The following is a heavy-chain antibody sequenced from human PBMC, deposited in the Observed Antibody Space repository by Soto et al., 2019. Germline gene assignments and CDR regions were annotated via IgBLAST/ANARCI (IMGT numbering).Heavy chain of an antibody. CDR2: IYHSGST. Sequence: SETLSLTCAVSGYSISSGYYWGWIRQPPGEGLEWIGSIYHSGSTYYNPSLKSRVTISVDTSKNQFSLKLSSVTAADTAVYYCARDVIVPATNYYYYGMDVWGQGTTVTVSS. J-gene: IGHJ6*02. CDR3: ARDVIVPATNYYYYGMDV. V-gene: IGHV4-38-2*02. D-gene: IGHD2-2*01. CDR1: GYSISSGYY.